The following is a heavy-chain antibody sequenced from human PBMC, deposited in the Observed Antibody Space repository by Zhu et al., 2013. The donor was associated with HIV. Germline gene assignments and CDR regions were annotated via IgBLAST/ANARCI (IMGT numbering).Heavy chain of an antibody. CDR2: INHSGST. CDR3: ARDGVLRYFDWLLTPMMYYFDY. CDR1: GGSFSGYY. Sequence: QVQLQQWGAGLLKPSETLSLTCAVYGGSFSGYYWSWIRQPPGKGLEWIGEINHSGSTNYNPSLKSRVTISVDTSKNQFSLKLSSVTAADTAVYYCARDGVLRYFDWLLTPMMYYFDYWGQGTLVTVSS. V-gene: IGHV4-34*01. J-gene: IGHJ4*02. D-gene: IGHD3-9*01.